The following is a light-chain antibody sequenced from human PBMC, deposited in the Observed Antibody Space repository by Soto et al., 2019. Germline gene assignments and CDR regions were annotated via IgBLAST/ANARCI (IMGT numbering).Light chain of an antibody. Sequence: DIQMTHSPSSLSASVGERVTITCRASQSITSYLNWYQQKPGKAPQLLIYAASSLQSGVPSRFSGSGSGTDFTLTISSLQPEDFATYFCQQSYSTPWTFGQGTKVDIK. V-gene: IGKV1-39*01. J-gene: IGKJ1*01. CDR2: AAS. CDR1: QSITSY. CDR3: QQSYSTPWT.